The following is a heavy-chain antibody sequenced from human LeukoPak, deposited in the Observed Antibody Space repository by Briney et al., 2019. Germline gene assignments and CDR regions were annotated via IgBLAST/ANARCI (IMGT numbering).Heavy chain of an antibody. Sequence: SETLSLTCAVYGGSFSGYYWSWIRQPPGKGLEWIGEINHSGSTNYNPSPKSRVTISVDTSKNQFSLKLSSVTAADTAVYYCAVGDSYVLPYFDYWGQGTLVTVSS. CDR2: INHSGST. CDR1: GGSFSGYY. CDR3: AVGDSYVLPYFDY. D-gene: IGHD5-18*01. J-gene: IGHJ4*02. V-gene: IGHV4-34*01.